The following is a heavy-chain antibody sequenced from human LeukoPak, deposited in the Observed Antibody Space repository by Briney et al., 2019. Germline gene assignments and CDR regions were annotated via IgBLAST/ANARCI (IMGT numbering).Heavy chain of an antibody. J-gene: IGHJ4*02. CDR2: ISGSGGTT. CDR3: AKLLRLPSSPIDY. V-gene: IGHV3-23*01. D-gene: IGHD5/OR15-5a*01. Sequence: AGGSLRLSCAASGFTFSNYAMSWVRQAPGKGLEWVSAISGSGGTTYYADSVKGRFTISRDNSKNTLYLQMNSLRAEDTAVYYCAKLLRLPSSPIDYWGQGTLVTVSS. CDR1: GFTFSNYA.